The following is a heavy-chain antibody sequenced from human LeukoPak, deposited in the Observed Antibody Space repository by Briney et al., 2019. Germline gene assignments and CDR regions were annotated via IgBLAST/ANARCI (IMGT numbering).Heavy chain of an antibody. J-gene: IGHJ5*02. D-gene: IGHD3-22*01. CDR3: ARDWGNYYDSSGYYYLNWFDP. CDR2: ISYDGSNK. Sequence: GGSLRLSWAASGFTFSSYAMHWVRQAPGKGLEWVAVISYDGSNKYYADSVKGRFTISRDNSKNTLYLQMNSLRAEDTAVYYCARDWGNYYDSSGYYYLNWFDPWGQGTLVTVSS. CDR1: GFTFSSYA. V-gene: IGHV3-30-3*01.